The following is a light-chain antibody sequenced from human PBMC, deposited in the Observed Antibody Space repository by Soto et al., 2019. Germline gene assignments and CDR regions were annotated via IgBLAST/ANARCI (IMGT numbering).Light chain of an antibody. CDR3: QQYGSSPGT. CDR2: GAS. V-gene: IGKV3-20*01. CDR1: QSVSSSY. J-gene: IGKJ1*01. Sequence: EIVLPQSPGTLSLTPGERATLSCRASQSVSSSYFSWYQQKPGQAPRLLIYGASSRATGIPDRFSGSGSGTDFTLTISRLEPEDFAVYYCQQYGSSPGTFGQGTKVEIK.